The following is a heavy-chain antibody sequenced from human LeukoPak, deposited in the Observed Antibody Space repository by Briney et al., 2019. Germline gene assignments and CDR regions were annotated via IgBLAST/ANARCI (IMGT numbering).Heavy chain of an antibody. CDR3: ARKVLVGATTIDY. D-gene: IGHD1-26*01. J-gene: IGHJ4*02. Sequence: SETLSLTCTVSGGSIRSSYYYWGWIRQPPGKGLEWIGSIYDSGSTYYNPSLKSRVTISVDTSKNQFSLKLSSVTAADTAVYYCARKVLVGATTIDYWGQGTLVTVSS. V-gene: IGHV4-39*01. CDR1: GGSIRSSYYY. CDR2: IYDSGST.